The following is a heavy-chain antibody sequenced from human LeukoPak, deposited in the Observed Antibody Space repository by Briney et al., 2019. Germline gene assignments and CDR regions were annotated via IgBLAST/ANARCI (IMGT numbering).Heavy chain of an antibody. CDR3: ARDDSSGYFDP. D-gene: IGHD3-22*01. Sequence: SETLSLTCTVSGGSISSSSYYWGWIRQPPGKGLEWIGSIYYSGSTYYNPSLESRVTISVDTSKNQFSLKLSSVTAADTAVYYCARDDSSGYFDPWGQGTLVTVSS. CDR1: GGSISSSSYY. CDR2: IYYSGST. V-gene: IGHV4-39*07. J-gene: IGHJ5*02.